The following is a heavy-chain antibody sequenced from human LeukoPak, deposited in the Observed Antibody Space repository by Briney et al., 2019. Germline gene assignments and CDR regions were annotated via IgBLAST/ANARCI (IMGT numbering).Heavy chain of an antibody. CDR3: ARLAAWYYFDY. V-gene: IGHV4-39*01. CDR2: IYYSGST. Sequence: SETLSLTCTVSGGSISSSSYYWGWIRQTPGKGLEWIGSIYYSGSTYYNPSLKSRVTISVDTSKNQFSLKLSSVTAADTAVYYCARLAAWYYFDYWGQGTLVTVSS. J-gene: IGHJ4*02. CDR1: GGSISSSSYY.